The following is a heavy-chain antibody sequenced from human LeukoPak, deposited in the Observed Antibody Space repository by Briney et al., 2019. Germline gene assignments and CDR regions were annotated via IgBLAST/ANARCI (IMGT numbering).Heavy chain of an antibody. Sequence: PSQTLSLTCTVSGGSISSGGYYWSWIRQPPGKGLEWIGEINHSGSTNYNPSLKSRVTISVDTSKNQFSLKLSSVTAADTAVYYCARGHHIVVVPAASLYHWFDPWGQGTLVTVSS. CDR2: INHSGST. V-gene: IGHV4-30-2*01. J-gene: IGHJ5*02. D-gene: IGHD2-2*01. CDR1: GGSISSGGYY. CDR3: ARGHHIVVVPAASLYHWFDP.